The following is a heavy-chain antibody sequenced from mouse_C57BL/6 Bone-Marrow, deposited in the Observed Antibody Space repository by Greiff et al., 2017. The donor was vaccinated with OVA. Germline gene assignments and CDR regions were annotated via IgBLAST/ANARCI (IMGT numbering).Heavy chain of an antibody. CDR3: TRGTTVVAPPGFAY. CDR2: ISSGGDYI. J-gene: IGHJ3*01. CDR1: GFTFSSYA. D-gene: IGHD1-1*01. V-gene: IGHV5-9-1*02. Sequence: EVQGVESGEGLVKPGGSLKLSCAASGFTFSSYAMSWVRQTPEKRLEWVAYISSGGDYIYYADTVKGRFTISRDNARNTLYLQMSSLKSEDTAMYYCTRGTTVVAPPGFAYWGQGTLVTVSA.